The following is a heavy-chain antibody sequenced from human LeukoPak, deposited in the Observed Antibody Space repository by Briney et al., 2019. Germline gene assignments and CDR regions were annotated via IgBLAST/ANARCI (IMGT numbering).Heavy chain of an antibody. CDR2: ISSSSSTI. CDR1: GFTLSSYS. CDR3: ARDREDASVWGSYRFFDY. Sequence: GGSLRLSCAASGFTLSSYSMNWVRQAPGKGLEWVSYISSSSSTIYYADSVKGRFTISRDNAKNSLYLQMNSLRAEDTAVYYCARDREDASVWGSYRFFDYWGQGTLVTVSS. V-gene: IGHV3-48*04. D-gene: IGHD3-16*02. J-gene: IGHJ4*02.